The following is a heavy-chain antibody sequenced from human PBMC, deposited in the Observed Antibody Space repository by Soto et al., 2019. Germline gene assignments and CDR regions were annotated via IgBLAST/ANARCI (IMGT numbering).Heavy chain of an antibody. CDR2: IIPIFGTA. CDR1: GGTFSSYA. J-gene: IGHJ4*02. CDR3: ASSNRHYDSSGYYYGFDY. Sequence: GASVKVSCKASGGTFSSYAISWVQQAPGQGLEWMGGIIPIFGTANYAQKFQGRVTITADESTSTAYMELSSLRSEDTAVYYCASSNRHYDSSGYYYGFDYWGQGTLVTVSS. V-gene: IGHV1-69*13. D-gene: IGHD3-22*01.